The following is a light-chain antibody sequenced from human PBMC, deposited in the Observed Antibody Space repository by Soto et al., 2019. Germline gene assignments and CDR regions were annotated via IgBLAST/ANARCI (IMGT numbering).Light chain of an antibody. Sequence: QSALTQPASVSGSAGQSITISCTGASSDVGGYEYVSWYQQHPGRAPKLMIYEVSNRPSGVSNRFSGSKSGNTASLTTSGLQAVDEADYYCGSYTSSSTLLFGTGTKVTVL. V-gene: IGLV2-14*01. CDR1: SSDVGGYEY. J-gene: IGLJ1*01. CDR2: EVS. CDR3: GSYTSSSTLL.